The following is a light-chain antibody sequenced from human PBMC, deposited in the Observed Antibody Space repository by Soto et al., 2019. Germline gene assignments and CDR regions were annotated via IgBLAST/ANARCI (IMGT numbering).Light chain of an antibody. CDR2: GAS. CDR1: QRLSSSY. V-gene: IGKV3-11*01. J-gene: IGKJ1*01. CDR3: QQRSNWPWT. Sequence: EVVLTQSPGTPSLSPFDRTXLSXRPSQRLSSSYLAWYQQKPGQAPRLLIYGASNRATGIPARFSGSGSGTDFTLTISSLEPEDFAVYFCQQRSNWPWTFGQGTKV.